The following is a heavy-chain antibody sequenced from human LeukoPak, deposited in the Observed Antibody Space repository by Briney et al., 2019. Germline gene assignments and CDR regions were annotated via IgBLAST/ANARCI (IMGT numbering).Heavy chain of an antibody. J-gene: IGHJ4*02. CDR1: GGSISSYY. V-gene: IGHV4-59*08. CDR3: ARSRSPRIVATTPGYFDY. D-gene: IGHD5-12*01. Sequence: PSETLSLTCTVSGGSISSYYWSWIRQPPGKGLEWIGYIYYSGSTNYNPSLKSRVTISVDTSKNQFSLKLSSVTAADTAVYYCARSRSPRIVATTPGYFDYWGQGTLVTVSP. CDR2: IYYSGST.